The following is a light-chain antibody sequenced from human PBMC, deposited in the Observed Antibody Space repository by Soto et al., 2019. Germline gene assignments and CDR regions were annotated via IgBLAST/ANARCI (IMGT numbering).Light chain of an antibody. J-gene: IGKJ4*01. CDR1: QSVSSY. Sequence: EIVMTQSPVTLSVSPGERGTLSCRASQSVSSYLAWYQQKPGQAPRLLIYDASNRATGIPARFSGSGSGTDFTLTISSLEPEDFAVYYCQQRSNWLTFGGGTKVDIK. V-gene: IGKV3-11*01. CDR3: QQRSNWLT. CDR2: DAS.